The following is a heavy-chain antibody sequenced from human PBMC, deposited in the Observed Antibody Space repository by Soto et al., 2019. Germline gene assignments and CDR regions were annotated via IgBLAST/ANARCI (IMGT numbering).Heavy chain of an antibody. Sequence: EVQLVESGGGLIQPGGSLRLSCAASGFTVSSYYMSWVRQAPGKGLEWVSVIYSGGSTYYADSVKGRFTISRDNSKNTLYLQMNGLRAEDTAVYYCARSRDYSNYLDYWGQGTLVTVSS. CDR2: IYSGGST. V-gene: IGHV3-53*01. CDR3: ARSRDYSNYLDY. D-gene: IGHD4-4*01. CDR1: GFTVSSYY. J-gene: IGHJ4*02.